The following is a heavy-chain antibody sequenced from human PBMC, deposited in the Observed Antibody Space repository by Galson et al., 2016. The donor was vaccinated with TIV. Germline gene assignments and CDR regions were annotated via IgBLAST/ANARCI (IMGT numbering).Heavy chain of an antibody. CDR2: ISGGGGST. CDR3: TKVPSSGFSYYYGLDV. D-gene: IGHD3-22*01. CDR1: GFTFSIFA. V-gene: IGHV3-23*01. J-gene: IGHJ6*02. Sequence: SLRLSCAASGFTFSIFAMTWVRQAPGMGLEWVSAISGGGGSTYYADSVKGRFTVSRDNSKNTVFLQMNSLRAEDTAVYYCTKVPSSGFSYYYGLDVWGQGTTVTGSS.